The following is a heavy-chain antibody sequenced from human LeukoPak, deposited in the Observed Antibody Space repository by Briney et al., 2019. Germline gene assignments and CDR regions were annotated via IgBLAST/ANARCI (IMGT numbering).Heavy chain of an antibody. J-gene: IGHJ4*02. CDR3: ARVMHSSGYFPDY. CDR1: GFTFSSYS. D-gene: IGHD3-22*01. Sequence: GGSLRLSCAASGFTFSSYSMNWVRQAPGKGLGWVSSISSSSSYIYYADSVKGRFTISRDNAKNSLYLQTNSLRAEDTAVYYCARVMHSSGYFPDYWGQGTLVTVSS. V-gene: IGHV3-21*01. CDR2: ISSSSSYI.